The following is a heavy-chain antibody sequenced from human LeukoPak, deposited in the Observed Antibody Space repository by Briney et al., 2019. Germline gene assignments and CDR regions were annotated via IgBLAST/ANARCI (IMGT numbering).Heavy chain of an antibody. CDR3: AKEQSIAVAGTIGFDAFDI. Sequence: GGSLRLSCAASGFTFSTIGMHWVRQAPGKGLEWVTFIRYDGSKKYYADSVRGRFTISRDNSKNTLYLQMNSLRAEDTAVYYCAKEQSIAVAGTIGFDAFDIWGQGTMVTVSS. CDR2: IRYDGSKK. D-gene: IGHD6-19*01. V-gene: IGHV3-30*02. J-gene: IGHJ3*02. CDR1: GFTFSTIG.